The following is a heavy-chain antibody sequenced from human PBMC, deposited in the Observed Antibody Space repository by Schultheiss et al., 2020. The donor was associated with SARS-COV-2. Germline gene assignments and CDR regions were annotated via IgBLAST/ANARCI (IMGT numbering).Heavy chain of an antibody. CDR1: GFTFSSYW. V-gene: IGHV3-7*03. CDR2: IKQDGSEK. J-gene: IGHJ6*02. CDR3: ARGATVTTRPYYYYGMDV. D-gene: IGHD4-11*01. Sequence: GGSLRLSCAASGFTFSSYWMSWVRQAPGKGLEWVANIKQDGSEKYYVDSVKGRFTISRDNAKNSLYLQMNSLRAEDTAVYYCARGATVTTRPYYYYGMDVWGQGTTVTVSS.